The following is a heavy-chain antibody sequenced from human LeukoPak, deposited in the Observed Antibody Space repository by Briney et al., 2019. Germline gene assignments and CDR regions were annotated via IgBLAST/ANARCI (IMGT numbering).Heavy chain of an antibody. CDR2: MNPNSGNT. D-gene: IGHD2-2*01. J-gene: IGHJ4*02. V-gene: IGHV1-8*01. CDR3: ARAKRAYCSSTSCYFLGY. Sequence: ASVKVSCKASGYTFTSYDIKWVRQATGQGLEWMGWMNPNSGNTGYAQKFQGRVTMTRNTSISTAYMELSSLRSEDTAVYYCARAKRAYCSSTSCYFLGYWGQGTLVTVSS. CDR1: GYTFTSYD.